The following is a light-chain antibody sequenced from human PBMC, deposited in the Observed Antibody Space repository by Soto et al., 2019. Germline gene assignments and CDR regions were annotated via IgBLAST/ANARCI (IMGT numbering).Light chain of an antibody. CDR3: QQSYSTLIT. V-gene: IGKV1-39*01. CDR2: AAS. CDR1: QSISSY. J-gene: IGKJ3*01. Sequence: DSQMTQSPSSLSASVGDRVTITCRASQSISSYLNWYQQKPGKAPKLLIYAASSLQSGVPSRFSGSGSGTDFTLTISSLQPEDFATYYCQQSYSTLITFGPGTKVDIK.